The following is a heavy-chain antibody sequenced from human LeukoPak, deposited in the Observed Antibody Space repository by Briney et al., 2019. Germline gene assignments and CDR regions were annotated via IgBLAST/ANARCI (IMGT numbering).Heavy chain of an antibody. V-gene: IGHV1-46*01. CDR2: IKPSGGSK. D-gene: IGHD6-19*01. J-gene: IGHJ3*02. CDR3: ARDGKYSSGWITAFDI. CDR1: GYTFTSYY. Sequence: EASVTVSFTASGYTFTSYYMHWVRQAPGQGREWMGIIKPSGGSKSYAQKFQGRVTMTSDTSTSTVYMELSSLRSEDTAVYYCARDGKYSSGWITAFDIWGQGTMVTVSS.